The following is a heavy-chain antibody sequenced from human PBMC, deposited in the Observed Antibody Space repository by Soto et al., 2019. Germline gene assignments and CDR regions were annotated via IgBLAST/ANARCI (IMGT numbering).Heavy chain of an antibody. CDR3: ARADKDLDHYYYYYGMDV. Sequence: PSETLSLTCTVSGGSVSSGSYYWSWIRQPPGKGLEWIGYIYYSGSTNYNTSLKSRVTISVDTSKNQFSMKLRSVTAADTAVYYCARADKDLDHYYYYYGMDVWGQGTTVTVSS. J-gene: IGHJ6*02. CDR2: IYYSGST. V-gene: IGHV4-61*01. D-gene: IGHD3-3*01. CDR1: GGSVSSGSYY.